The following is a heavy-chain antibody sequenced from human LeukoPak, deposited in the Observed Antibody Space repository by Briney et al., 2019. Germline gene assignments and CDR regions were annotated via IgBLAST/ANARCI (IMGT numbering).Heavy chain of an antibody. D-gene: IGHD5-12*01. CDR2: IDPDGSHQ. J-gene: IGHJ4*02. CDR1: GFTFSDYW. CDR3: AKGGYSGYDLGFDY. Sequence: GGSLRLSCVGSGFTFSDYWATWVRQAPGKGLEWVANIDPDGSHQYCVDSVKGRFTISRDNSKNTLYLQMNSLRAEDTAVYYCAKGGYSGYDLGFDYWGQGTLVTVSS. V-gene: IGHV3-7*03.